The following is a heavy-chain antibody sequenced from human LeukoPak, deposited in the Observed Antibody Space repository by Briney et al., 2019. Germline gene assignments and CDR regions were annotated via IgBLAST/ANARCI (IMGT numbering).Heavy chain of an antibody. D-gene: IGHD4-17*01. CDR2: ISGSGGST. Sequence: GGSLRLSCAASGFTFSSFAMSWVRQAPGKGLEWVSTISGSGGSTNYADSVKGRFTFSRDNSKNTLYLQMNSLRAEDTAVYYCTKDLPDYGDYIEGYWGQGTLVTVSS. CDR3: TKDLPDYGDYIEGY. V-gene: IGHV3-23*01. CDR1: GFTFSSFA. J-gene: IGHJ4*02.